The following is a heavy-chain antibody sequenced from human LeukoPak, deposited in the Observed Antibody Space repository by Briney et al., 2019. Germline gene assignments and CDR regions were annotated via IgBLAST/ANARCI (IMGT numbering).Heavy chain of an antibody. CDR1: GGSISSYY. Sequence: PSETLSLTCTVSGGSISSYYWTWIRQTPGKGLEWIGYIYSDRSTNYNPSLKSRVTISVDTSKNQFSLKLSSVTAADTAVYYCARGPDYGGTVDYWGQGTLVTVSS. J-gene: IGHJ4*02. CDR2: IYSDRST. CDR3: ARGPDYGGTVDY. V-gene: IGHV4-59*01. D-gene: IGHD4-23*01.